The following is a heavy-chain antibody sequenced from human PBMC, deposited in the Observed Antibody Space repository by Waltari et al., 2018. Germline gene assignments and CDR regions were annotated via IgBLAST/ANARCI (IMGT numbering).Heavy chain of an antibody. CDR3: ARCGYSGYDYRYFDL. V-gene: IGHV4-38-2*01. CDR2: IYHSGST. J-gene: IGHJ2*01. CDR1: GYSISSGYY. Sequence: QVQLQESGPGLVQPSETLSLTCAVSGYSISSGYYWGWIRPSPGKGLEWIGSIYHSGSTYYNPSLKSRVTISVDTSKNQFSLKLSSVTAADTAVYYCARCGYSGYDYRYFDLWGRGTLVTVSS. D-gene: IGHD5-12*01.